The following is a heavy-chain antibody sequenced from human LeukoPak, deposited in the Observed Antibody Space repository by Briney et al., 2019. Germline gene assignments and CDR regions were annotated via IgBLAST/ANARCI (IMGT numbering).Heavy chain of an antibody. CDR3: AFLDIVVVPAANPFDY. V-gene: IGHV1-2*02. CDR2: INPNSGGT. D-gene: IGHD2-2*01. Sequence: ASVKVSCKASGYTFTGYYMHWVRQAPGQGLEWMGWINPNSGGTNYAQKFQGRVTMTRDTSISTAYMELSRLRSDDTAVYYCAFLDIVVVPAANPFDYWGQGTLATVSS. J-gene: IGHJ4*02. CDR1: GYTFTGYY.